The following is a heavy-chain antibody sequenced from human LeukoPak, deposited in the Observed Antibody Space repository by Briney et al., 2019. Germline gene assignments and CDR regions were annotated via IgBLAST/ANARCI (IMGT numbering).Heavy chain of an antibody. Sequence: PGGSLRLSCAASGLTFSNYVMSWVRQAPGKGLEWVSTITGSGDRTFYADSVKSRFTISRDNSNNMLSLQMNGLRAEDTAVYYCAQECDYGGNSGMPCYWGQGTLVTVSS. V-gene: IGHV3-23*01. J-gene: IGHJ4*02. CDR3: AQECDYGGNSGMPCY. CDR2: ITGSGDRT. CDR1: GLTFSNYV. D-gene: IGHD4-23*01.